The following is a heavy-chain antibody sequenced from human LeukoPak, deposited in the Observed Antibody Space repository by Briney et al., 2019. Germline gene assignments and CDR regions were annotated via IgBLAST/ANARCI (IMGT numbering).Heavy chain of an antibody. CDR1: GFTFSSYW. Sequence: PGGSLRLSCAASGFTFSSYWMSWVRQAPGKGLEWVANIKQDGSEKYYVDSVKGRFTISRDNAKNSLYLQMNSLRAEDTAVYYCARAMGSGSYSSNWFDPWGQGTLVTVSS. J-gene: IGHJ5*02. D-gene: IGHD3-10*01. CDR3: ARAMGSGSYSSNWFDP. V-gene: IGHV3-7*01. CDR2: IKQDGSEK.